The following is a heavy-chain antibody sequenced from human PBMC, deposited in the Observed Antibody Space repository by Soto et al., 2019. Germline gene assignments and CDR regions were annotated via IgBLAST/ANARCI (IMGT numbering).Heavy chain of an antibody. Sequence: QVQLVQSGAEVKKPGASVKVSCKASGYTFTSYGISWVRQAPGQGLEWMGWISAYNGNTNYAQKLQGRVTMTTDTPRGKAYVGRRGRRSEDPAVYYWARGGGIPARRGIGYGGQGPLVTLSS. CDR2: ISAYNGNT. CDR1: GYTFTSYG. V-gene: IGHV1-18*01. D-gene: IGHD1-20*01. CDR3: ARGGGIPARRGIGY. J-gene: IGHJ4*02.